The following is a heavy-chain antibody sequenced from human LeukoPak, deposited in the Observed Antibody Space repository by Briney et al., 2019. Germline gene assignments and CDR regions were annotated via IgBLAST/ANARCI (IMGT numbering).Heavy chain of an antibody. Sequence: PGGSLRLSCAASGFTFSSYGMHWVRQAPGKGLEWVAVISYDGSNKYYADSVKGRFTISRDNSKNTLYLQMNSLRAEDTAVYYCAKVQPTWKESLVDYWGQGTLVTVSS. J-gene: IGHJ4*02. CDR2: ISYDGSNK. V-gene: IGHV3-30*18. CDR3: AKVQPTWKESLVDY. CDR1: GFTFSSYG. D-gene: IGHD1-1*01.